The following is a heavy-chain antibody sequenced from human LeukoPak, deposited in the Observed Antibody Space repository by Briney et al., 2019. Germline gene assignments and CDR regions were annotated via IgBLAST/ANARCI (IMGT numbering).Heavy chain of an antibody. CDR2: MWYDGSNK. Sequence: GGSLRLSCAASGFTFSSYGMHWVRQAPGNGLEWVAVMWYDGSNKYYADSVKGRFTISRDNSKNTLYLQMNSLRAEDTAVYYCARWKQSSWFLRIDYWGQGTLVTVSS. CDR3: ARWKQSSWFLRIDY. D-gene: IGHD6-13*01. V-gene: IGHV3-33*01. J-gene: IGHJ4*02. CDR1: GFTFSSYG.